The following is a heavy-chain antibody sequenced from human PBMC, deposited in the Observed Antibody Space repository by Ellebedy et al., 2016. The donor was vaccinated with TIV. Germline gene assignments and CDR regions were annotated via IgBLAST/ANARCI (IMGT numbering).Heavy chain of an antibody. CDR2: ISGSATTT. CDR1: GFTFRNYA. D-gene: IGHD6-13*01. J-gene: IGHJ4*02. V-gene: IGHV3-23*01. CDR3: AKASLRATNSWVDY. Sequence: GESLKISCVASGFTFRNYAMTWVRQAPGKGLEWVSLISGSATTTSYADSVKGRFTISRDQSNNTVYLQMNNLRVDDTAIYYCAKASLRATNSWVDYWGQGTLVTVSS.